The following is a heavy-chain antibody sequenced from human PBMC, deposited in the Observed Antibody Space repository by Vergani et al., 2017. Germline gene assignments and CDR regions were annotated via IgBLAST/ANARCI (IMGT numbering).Heavy chain of an antibody. Sequence: EVQLVESGGGLVKPGGSLRLSCAASGFTFSSYSMNWVRQAPGKGLEWVSSISSSSSYIYYADSVKGRFTISRDNDKNSLYLQMNSLRAEDTAVYYCAKEMATIPGMDVWGQGTTVTVSS. J-gene: IGHJ6*02. CDR1: GFTFSSYS. D-gene: IGHD5-24*01. CDR2: ISSSSSYI. CDR3: AKEMATIPGMDV. V-gene: IGHV3-21*01.